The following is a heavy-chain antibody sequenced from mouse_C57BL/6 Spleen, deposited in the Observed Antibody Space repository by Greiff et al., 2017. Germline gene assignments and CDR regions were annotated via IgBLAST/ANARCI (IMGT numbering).Heavy chain of an antibody. D-gene: IGHD1-1*01. J-gene: IGHJ1*03. V-gene: IGHV5-17*01. Sequence: EVKVVESGGGLVKPGGSLKLSCAASGFTFSDYGMHWVRQAPEKGLEWVAYISSGSSTIYYADTVKGRFTISRDNAKNTLFLQMTSLRSEDTAMYYCARTSFYYGSSHWYFDVWGTGTTVTVSS. CDR2: ISSGSSTI. CDR1: GFTFSDYG. CDR3: ARTSFYYGSSHWYFDV.